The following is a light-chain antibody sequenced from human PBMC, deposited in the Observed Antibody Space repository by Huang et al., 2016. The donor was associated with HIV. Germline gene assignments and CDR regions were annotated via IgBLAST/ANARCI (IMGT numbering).Light chain of an antibody. V-gene: IGKV1-33*01. CDR2: HAS. Sequence: DIQMTQSPSSLSASVGDRVTITCQASQDISNYLNWYQQKPGKAPKRLIYHASNLETGVPSRFSGGGFGTHFSFTISGLQPEDVATYYCQQYDTLPYTFGQGTMLEVK. CDR3: QQYDTLPYT. CDR1: QDISNY. J-gene: IGKJ2*01.